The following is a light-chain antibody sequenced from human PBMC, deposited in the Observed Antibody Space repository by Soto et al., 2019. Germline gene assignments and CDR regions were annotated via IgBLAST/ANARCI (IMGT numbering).Light chain of an antibody. CDR3: QQYNSYSWR. CDR2: DAS. CDR1: QTTTYP. Sequence: DIQMTQSPSTLSASVGDSVTITCPAHQTTTYPLAWYQQKPGKAPNLLVYDASSLESGVPSRFSGSGSGTEFTLTISRLQPDDFATYFCQQYNSYSWRFAQGTKVDI. V-gene: IGKV1-5*01. J-gene: IGKJ1*01.